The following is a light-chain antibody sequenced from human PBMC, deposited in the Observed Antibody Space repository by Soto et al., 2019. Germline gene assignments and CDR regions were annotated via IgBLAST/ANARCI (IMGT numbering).Light chain of an antibody. Sequence: DIPMTQSPSSLSASVGDRVTITCRASQTISMYLNWYQQKPGKAPLLLISAASSLQSGVPSRFSGSGSGTDFNLTIGSLQSEDSATYYCQQSYTTPPLTFGGGTKVEIK. CDR1: QTISMY. J-gene: IGKJ4*01. V-gene: IGKV1-39*01. CDR2: AAS. CDR3: QQSYTTPPLT.